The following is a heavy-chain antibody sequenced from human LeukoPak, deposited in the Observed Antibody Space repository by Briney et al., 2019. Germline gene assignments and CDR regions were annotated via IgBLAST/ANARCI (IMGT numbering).Heavy chain of an antibody. CDR1: GYTFTSYD. CDR2: MNPNSGNT. Sequence: ASVKVSCKASGYTFTSYDINWVRQATGQGLEWMGWMNPNSGNTGYARKFQGRVTMTRNTSISTAYMELSSLRSEDTAVHYCARGKARRELANWFDPWGQGTLVTVSS. D-gene: IGHD3-10*01. J-gene: IGHJ5*02. V-gene: IGHV1-8*01. CDR3: ARGKARRELANWFDP.